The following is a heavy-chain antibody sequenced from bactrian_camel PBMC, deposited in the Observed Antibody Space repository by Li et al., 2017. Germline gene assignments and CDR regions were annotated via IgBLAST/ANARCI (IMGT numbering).Heavy chain of an antibody. CDR3: AGGYLHDSGEREDRATLFDCGFGS. V-gene: IGHV3S10*01. CDR1: GFTFSSYG. CDR2: IYNDGTT. Sequence: QLVESGGGLVQPGGSLRLSCAASGFTFSSYGMSWVRQAPGKGLEWVSSIYNDGTTYYVDSVKGRFTISRDNAKSTLYLQMNNLKPDDTAMYFCAGGYLHDSGEREDRATLFDCGFGSWGQGTQVTVS. J-gene: IGHJ6*01. D-gene: IGHD1*01.